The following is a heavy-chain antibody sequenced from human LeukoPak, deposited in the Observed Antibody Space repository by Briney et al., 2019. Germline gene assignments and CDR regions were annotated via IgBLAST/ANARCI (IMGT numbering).Heavy chain of an antibody. CDR3: ASPVEGDIVVVPAASGAFDI. J-gene: IGHJ3*02. D-gene: IGHD2-2*01. CDR2: IIPIFGTA. CDR1: GGTFSSYA. V-gene: IGHV1-69*13. Sequence: SVKVSCKACGGTFSSYAISWVRQAPGQGLEWMGGIIPIFGTANYAQKFQGRVTITADESTSTAYMELSSLRSEDTAVYYCASPVEGDIVVVPAASGAFDIWGQGTMVTVSS.